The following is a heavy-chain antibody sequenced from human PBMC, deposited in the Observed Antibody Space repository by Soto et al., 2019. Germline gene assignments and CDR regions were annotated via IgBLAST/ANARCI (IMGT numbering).Heavy chain of an antibody. CDR1: GFTFDDYA. V-gene: IGHV3-43D*04. CDR3: AKDVSRDNFWSGYYDY. Sequence: GGSLRLSCAASGFTFDDYAIHWVRQPPGKGLEWVSLISWDGSSTHYADSVKGRFTISRDNSKNSLYLQMNSLRPEDTALYYCAKDVSRDNFWSGYYDYWGQGTLVTAPQ. CDR2: ISWDGSST. D-gene: IGHD3-3*01. J-gene: IGHJ4*02.